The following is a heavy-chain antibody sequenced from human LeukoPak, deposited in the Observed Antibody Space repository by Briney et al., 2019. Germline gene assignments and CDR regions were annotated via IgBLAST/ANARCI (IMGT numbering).Heavy chain of an antibody. J-gene: IGHJ4*02. CDR2: IYYSGST. CDR1: GGSISSYY. D-gene: IGHD6-19*01. CDR3: ARGAIAVATDY. V-gene: IGHV4-59*01. Sequence: SETLSLTCTVSGGSISSYYWSWIRQPPGKGLEWIGYIYYSGSTNYNPSLKSRVTISVDTSKNQFSLKLSSVTAADTAVYYCARGAIAVATDYWGQGILVTVSS.